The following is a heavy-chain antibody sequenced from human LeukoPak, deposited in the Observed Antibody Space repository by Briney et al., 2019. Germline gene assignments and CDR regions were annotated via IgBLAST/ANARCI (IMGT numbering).Heavy chain of an antibody. CDR3: ARVLQVVGYCSGGSCYSGAFDI. V-gene: IGHV4-39*07. J-gene: IGHJ3*02. CDR1: GGSIGSSSYY. Sequence: SETLSLTCTVSGGSIGSSSYYWGWIRQPPGKGLEWIGSIYYSGSTYYNPSLKSRVTISVDTSKNQFSLKLSSVAAADTAVYYCARVLQVVGYCSGGSCYSGAFDIWGQGTMVTVSS. CDR2: IYYSGST. D-gene: IGHD2-15*01.